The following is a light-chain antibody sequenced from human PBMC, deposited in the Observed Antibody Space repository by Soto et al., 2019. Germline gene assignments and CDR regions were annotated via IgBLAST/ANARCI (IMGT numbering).Light chain of an antibody. Sequence: EIVLTQSPATLSLSPGERATLACRASQSVSRHLAWYQQKPGQAPRLLIYDASNSATGIPARFSGSGPGTDFTLTISSLEPEDFAVYYCQQRNNWPPVTFGGGTKVEIK. V-gene: IGKV3-11*01. CDR3: QQRNNWPPVT. CDR2: DAS. CDR1: QSVSRH. J-gene: IGKJ4*01.